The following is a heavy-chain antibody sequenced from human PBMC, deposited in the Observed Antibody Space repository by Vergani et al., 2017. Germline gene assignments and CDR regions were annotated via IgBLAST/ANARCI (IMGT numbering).Heavy chain of an antibody. CDR1: GGTFSSYA. CDR2: ISAYNGNT. CDR3: ARDRDILTGYYNCLDY. Sequence: QVQLVQSGAEVKKPGSSVKVSCKASGGTFSSYAISWVRQAPGQGLEWMGWISAYNGNTNYAQKLQGRVTMTTDTSTSTAYMELRSLRSDDTAVYYCARDRDILTGYYNCLDYWGQGTLVTVSS. D-gene: IGHD3-9*01. V-gene: IGHV1-18*01. J-gene: IGHJ4*02.